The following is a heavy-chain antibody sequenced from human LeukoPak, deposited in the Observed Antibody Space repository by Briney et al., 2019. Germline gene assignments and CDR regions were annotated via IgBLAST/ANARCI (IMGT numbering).Heavy chain of an antibody. CDR2: ISSSSSTV. CDR3: ARGGYCSSTTCYLSDAFDI. D-gene: IGHD2-2*01. CDR1: GFTFSSYS. J-gene: IGHJ3*02. Sequence: GGSLRLSCAASGFTFSSYSMNWVRQAPGKGLEWVSYISSSSSTVYYADSVKGRFTISRDKAKNSLYLQVNSLRAEDTAVYYCARGGYCSSTTCYLSDAFDIWGQGTMVTVYS. V-gene: IGHV3-48*01.